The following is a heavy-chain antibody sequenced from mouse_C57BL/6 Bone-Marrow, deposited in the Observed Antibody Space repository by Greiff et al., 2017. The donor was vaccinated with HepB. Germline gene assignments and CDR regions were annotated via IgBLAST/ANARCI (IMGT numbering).Heavy chain of an antibody. CDR1: GYTFTSYW. V-gene: IGHV1-59*01. J-gene: IGHJ3*01. Sequence: QVQLKQPGAELVRPGTSVKLSCKASGYTFTSYWMHWVKQRPGQGLEWIGVIDPSDSYTNYNQKFKGKATLTVDTSSSTAYMQLSSLTSEDAAVYYFARGRYYGSPWFAYWGQGTLVTVSA. CDR2: IDPSDSYT. CDR3: ARGRYYGSPWFAY. D-gene: IGHD1-1*01.